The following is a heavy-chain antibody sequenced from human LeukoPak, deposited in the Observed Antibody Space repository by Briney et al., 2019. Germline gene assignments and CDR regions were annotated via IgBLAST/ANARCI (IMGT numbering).Heavy chain of an antibody. D-gene: IGHD3-22*01. Sequence: PSGTLSLTCAVSGGSISSSNWWSWVRQPPGKGLVWVSRINSDGSTTYADSVKGRFAISRDNAKNTLYLQMNSLRAEDTAVYYCVRDRGYYDSSGYYSFDYWGQGTLVTVSS. CDR3: VRDRGYYDSSGYYSFDY. CDR2: INSDGST. J-gene: IGHJ4*02. V-gene: IGHV3-74*01. CDR1: GGSISSSNW.